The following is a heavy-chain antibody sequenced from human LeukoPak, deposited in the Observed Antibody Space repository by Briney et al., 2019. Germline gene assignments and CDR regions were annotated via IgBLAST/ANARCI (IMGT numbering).Heavy chain of an antibody. V-gene: IGHV4-59*01. CDR2: INYSGST. Sequence: PSETLSLTCTVSGGSISSYYWSWIRQPPGKGLEWIGYINYSGSTTYNPSLKSRVTISVDTSKSQFSLKLSPVTAAETAVYYCARGVAVAGYFDNWGQRTLGTVSS. CDR1: GGSISSYY. D-gene: IGHD6-19*01. CDR3: ARGVAVAGYFDN. J-gene: IGHJ4*02.